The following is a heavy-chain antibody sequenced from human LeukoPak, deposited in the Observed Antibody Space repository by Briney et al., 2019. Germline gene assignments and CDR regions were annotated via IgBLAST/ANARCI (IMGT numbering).Heavy chain of an antibody. V-gene: IGHV5-51*01. D-gene: IGHD2-2*01. Sequence: GESLKISCKGSGYSFTTYWIAWVRQMPGKGLEWMGVIYPGDSDTRCSPSFQGQVTISADKSITTAYLQWSSLKASDTAMYYCARRRYCSSTSCYEGAFDLGGQGTMVTVSS. CDR1: GYSFTTYW. CDR3: ARRRYCSSTSCYEGAFDL. CDR2: IYPGDSDT. J-gene: IGHJ3*01.